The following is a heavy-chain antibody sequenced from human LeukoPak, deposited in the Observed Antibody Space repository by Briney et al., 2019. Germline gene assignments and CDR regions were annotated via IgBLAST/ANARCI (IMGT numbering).Heavy chain of an antibody. J-gene: IGHJ4*02. Sequence: GGSLRLSCAASGFTFSSYAMSWVRQAPEKGLEWVSAMSGSGGYTYYADSVKGRFTISRDNSKNTLYLQMNSLRAEDTAVYYCAKDPVTMVRGINDYWGQGTLVTVSS. CDR3: AKDPVTMVRGINDY. V-gene: IGHV3-23*01. D-gene: IGHD3-10*01. CDR2: MSGSGGYT. CDR1: GFTFSSYA.